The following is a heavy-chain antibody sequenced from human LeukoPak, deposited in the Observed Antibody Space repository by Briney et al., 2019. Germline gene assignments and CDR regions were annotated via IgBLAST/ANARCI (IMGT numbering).Heavy chain of an antibody. CDR2: INHRGSH. D-gene: IGHD2-8*02. CDR1: GGSFSGYY. V-gene: IGHV4-34*01. Sequence: SEALSLTCAVYGGSFSGYYWGWIRQPPGKGLEWIGEINHRGSHNYNPSLKSRVTISVDTSKIQFSLKLSSVTAADTAVYYCARGPPVLVAWFDPWGQGTLVTVSS. J-gene: IGHJ5*02. CDR3: ARGPPVLVAWFDP.